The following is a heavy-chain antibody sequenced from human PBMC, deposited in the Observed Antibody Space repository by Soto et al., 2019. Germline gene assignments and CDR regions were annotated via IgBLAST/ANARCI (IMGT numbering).Heavy chain of an antibody. Sequence: QVQLQESGPGLVKPSGTLSLTCTVSNASISSRKWWTWVRQTPGKGLEWIGEIYHSGSINHNPSLKGRFTMSVHKSNNQFSLKMTSVTAADTAVYYCASKFGELLADAFDIWGQGTVVTVSS. CDR1: NASISSRKW. D-gene: IGHD3-10*01. CDR3: ASKFGELLADAFDI. J-gene: IGHJ3*02. V-gene: IGHV4-4*02. CDR2: IYHSGSI.